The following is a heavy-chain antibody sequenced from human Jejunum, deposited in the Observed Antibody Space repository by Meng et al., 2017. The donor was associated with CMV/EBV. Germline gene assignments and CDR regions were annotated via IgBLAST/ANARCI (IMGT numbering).Heavy chain of an antibody. CDR1: GGSMSSGNYY. D-gene: IGHD3-10*01. V-gene: IGHV4-30-4*01. CDR3: ARASYGSGSPLGESWFDP. J-gene: IGHJ5*02. CDR2: IHSSGST. Sequence: QVQLQESGPGLVEPSQTLSLTCTVSGGSMSSGNYYWSWIRQPPGKGLEWIGYIHSSGSTYCNPSLRSRLTISVDTSKNQFSLKLSSVTAADTAVYYCARASYGSGSPLGESWFDPWGQGTLVTVSS.